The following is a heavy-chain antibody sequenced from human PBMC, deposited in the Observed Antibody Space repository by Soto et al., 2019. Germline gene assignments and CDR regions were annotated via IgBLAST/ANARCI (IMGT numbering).Heavy chain of an antibody. CDR1: GFTFSSYA. CDR2: ISGSGGST. CDR3: AKSETEPDRRPPPGFDP. V-gene: IGHV3-23*01. Sequence: GGSLRLSCAASGFTFSSYAMSWVRQAPGKGLEWVSAISGSGGSTYYADSVKGRFTISRDNSKNTLYLQMNSLRAEDTAVYYCAKSETEPDRRPPPGFDPWGQGTLVTVSS. J-gene: IGHJ5*02. D-gene: IGHD2-2*01.